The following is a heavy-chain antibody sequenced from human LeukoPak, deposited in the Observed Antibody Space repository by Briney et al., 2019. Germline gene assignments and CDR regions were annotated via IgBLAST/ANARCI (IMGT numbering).Heavy chain of an antibody. CDR1: GGSISSYY. CDR3: ARTLSGDYFDY. D-gene: IGHD1-26*01. Sequence: SETLSLTCTVSGGSISSYYWSWIRQPPGKGLEWIGYIYYSGSTNYNPSLKSRATISVDTSKNQFSLKLSSVTAADTAVYYCARTLSGDYFDYWGQGTLVTVSS. J-gene: IGHJ4*02. CDR2: IYYSGST. V-gene: IGHV4-59*01.